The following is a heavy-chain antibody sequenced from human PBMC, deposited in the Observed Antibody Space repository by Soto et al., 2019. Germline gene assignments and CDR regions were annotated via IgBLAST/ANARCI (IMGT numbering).Heavy chain of an antibody. J-gene: IGHJ4*02. V-gene: IGHV3-30-3*01. CDR1: GFTFSSYA. D-gene: IGHD3-22*01. CDR2: ISYDGSNK. Sequence: QVQLVESGGGVVQPGRSLRLSCAASGFTFSSYAMHWVRQAPGKGLEWVAVISYDGSNKYYADSVKGRFTISRDNSKNTVYLHMNGLTAEDTAVYYCARAMTLGSLSLPSDYWGQGTLVTVSS. CDR3: ARAMTLGSLSLPSDY.